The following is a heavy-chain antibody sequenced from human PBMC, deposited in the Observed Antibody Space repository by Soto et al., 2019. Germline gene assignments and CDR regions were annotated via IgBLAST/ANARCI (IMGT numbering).Heavy chain of an antibody. Sequence: QVQLQQWGAGLLKPSETLSLTCAVYGGSFSGYYWSWIRQPPGKGLEWIGEINHSGSTNYNPSLKSRVTTSVNTSKNHFSLKLSAVTAADTAVYYCARGVGVGATRAWFDPWGQGTLVTVSS. D-gene: IGHD1-26*01. V-gene: IGHV4-34*01. J-gene: IGHJ5*02. CDR1: GGSFSGYY. CDR2: INHSGST. CDR3: ARGVGVGATRAWFDP.